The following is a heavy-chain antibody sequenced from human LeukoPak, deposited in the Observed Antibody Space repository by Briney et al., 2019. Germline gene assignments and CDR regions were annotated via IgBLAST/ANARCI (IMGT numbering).Heavy chain of an antibody. V-gene: IGHV5-51*01. CDR1: GYSFTSYW. CDR2: IYPGDSDT. CDR3: ARHTGDFWSGYHLDY. D-gene: IGHD3-3*01. Sequence: PGESLKISCKGSGYSFTSYWIGWVRQMPGKGLEWMGFIYPGDSDTRCSPSFQGQVTISADKSISTAYLQWSSLKASDTAMYYCARHTGDFWSGYHLDYWGQGALVTVSS. J-gene: IGHJ4*02.